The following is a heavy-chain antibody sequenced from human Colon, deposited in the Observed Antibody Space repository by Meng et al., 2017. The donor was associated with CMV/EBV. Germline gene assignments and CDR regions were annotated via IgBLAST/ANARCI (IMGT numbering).Heavy chain of an antibody. J-gene: IGHJ4*02. CDR2: IYSGGPM. Sequence: GESLKISCAGSPFNVVNTYMSWVRQAPGKGLEWVALIYSGGPMHYADSVKGRFTISRDNAKNSLYLQMNSLRAEDTAVYYCARDSLYYDILTGYNPAGYFDYWGQGTLVTVSS. CDR1: PFNVVNTY. CDR3: ARDSLYYDILTGYNPAGYFDY. V-gene: IGHV3-66*01. D-gene: IGHD3-9*01.